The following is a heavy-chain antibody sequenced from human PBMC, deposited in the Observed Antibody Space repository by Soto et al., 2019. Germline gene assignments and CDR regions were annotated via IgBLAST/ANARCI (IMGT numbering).Heavy chain of an antibody. Sequence: GGSLRLSCAASGFTFSSYSMNWVRQAPGKGLEWVSSISSSSSYIYYADSVKGRFAISRDNAKNSLYLQMNSLRAEDTAVYYCARGDTIFGVVTYRFDPWGQGTLVTVSS. CDR2: ISSSSSYI. CDR1: GFTFSSYS. J-gene: IGHJ5*02. CDR3: ARGDTIFGVVTYRFDP. D-gene: IGHD3-3*01. V-gene: IGHV3-21*01.